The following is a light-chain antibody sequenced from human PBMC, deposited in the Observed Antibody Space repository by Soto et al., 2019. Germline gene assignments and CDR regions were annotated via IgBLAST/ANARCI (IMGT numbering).Light chain of an antibody. CDR3: QLFGSSPRYT. CDR1: ESITSTY. J-gene: IGKJ2*01. Sequence: EIVLTQSPGALSLSPGERATLSCRTSESITSTYLAWYQQKPGQPPRLLIYGASNRATGIPDRFSGSGSGTAFTLTISRLEPEDFAVYYCQLFGSSPRYTFGRGTKLEIK. V-gene: IGKV3-20*01. CDR2: GAS.